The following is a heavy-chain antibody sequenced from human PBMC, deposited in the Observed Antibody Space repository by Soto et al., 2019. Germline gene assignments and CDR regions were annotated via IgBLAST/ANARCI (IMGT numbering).Heavy chain of an antibody. CDR3: AKGLSGTRGVGNYYYGMDV. CDR2: ISGSGGST. CDR1: GFTFSSYA. V-gene: IGHV3-23*01. J-gene: IGHJ6*02. Sequence: EVQLLESGGGLVQPGGSLRLSCAASGFTFSSYAMSWVRQAPGKGLEWVSAISGSGGSTYYADSVKGRFTISRDNSKNPLYLQMNSLRAEDTAVYYCAKGLSGTRGVGNYYYGMDVWGQGTTVTVSS. D-gene: IGHD7-27*01.